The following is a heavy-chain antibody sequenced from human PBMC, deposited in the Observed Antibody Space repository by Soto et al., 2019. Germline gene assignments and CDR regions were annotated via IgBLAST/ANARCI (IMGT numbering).Heavy chain of an antibody. Sequence: ESGGGVVQPGRSLRLSCAASGFTFSSYAMHWVRQAPGKGLEWVAVISYDGSNKYYADSVKGRFTISRDNSKNTLYLQMNSLRAEDTAVYYCARESSSGWSDYWGQGTLVTVSS. J-gene: IGHJ4*02. D-gene: IGHD6-19*01. V-gene: IGHV3-30-3*01. CDR3: ARESSSGWSDY. CDR2: ISYDGSNK. CDR1: GFTFSSYA.